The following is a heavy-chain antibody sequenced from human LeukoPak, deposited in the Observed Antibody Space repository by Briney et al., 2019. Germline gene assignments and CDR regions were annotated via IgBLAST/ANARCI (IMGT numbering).Heavy chain of an antibody. V-gene: IGHV3-7*01. Sequence: GXXXXLSCAXSGFTFSSYWMSWVRQAPGKGLEWVANINQDGSENYYVDCVRGRLTISRDNAKNSLYLQMNSLRAEDTAVYYCARNHVDYWGQGTLVTVSS. CDR1: GFTFSSYW. CDR2: INQDGSEN. J-gene: IGHJ4*02. CDR3: ARNHVDY.